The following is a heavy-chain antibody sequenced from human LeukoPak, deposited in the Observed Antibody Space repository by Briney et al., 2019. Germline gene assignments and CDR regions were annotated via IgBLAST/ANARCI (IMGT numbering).Heavy chain of an antibody. Sequence: PSQTLSLTCAVSGGSISSGGYSWSWIRQPPGKGLEWIGYFYYSGGTYYSPSRKSRLTISVDTSKNQFSLKLSSVTAADTAVYYCARGSEMATIHDYWGQGTLVTVSS. V-gene: IGHV4-30-4*07. J-gene: IGHJ4*02. CDR2: FYYSGGT. CDR1: GGSISSGGYS. D-gene: IGHD5-24*01. CDR3: ARGSEMATIHDY.